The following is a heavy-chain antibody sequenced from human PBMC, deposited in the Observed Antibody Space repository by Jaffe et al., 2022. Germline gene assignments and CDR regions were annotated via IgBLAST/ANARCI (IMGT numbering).Heavy chain of an antibody. CDR3: AKDGSFTSLASFDY. CDR2: ISWNSGSI. J-gene: IGHJ4*02. CDR1: GFTFDDYA. Sequence: EVQLVESGGGLVQPGRSLRLSCAASGFTFDDYAMHWVRQAPGKGLEWVSGISWNSGSIGYADSVKGRFTISRDNAKNSLYLQMNSLRAEDTALYYCAKDGSFTSLASFDYWGQGTLVTVSS. V-gene: IGHV3-9*01. D-gene: IGHD3-10*01.